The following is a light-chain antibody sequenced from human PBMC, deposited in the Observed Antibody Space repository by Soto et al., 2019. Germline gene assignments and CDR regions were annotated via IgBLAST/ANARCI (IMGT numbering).Light chain of an antibody. V-gene: IGLV6-57*04. CDR2: QDN. CDR1: GGSIANNY. Sequence: NFMLTQPHSVSESPGKTVTISCTRCGGSIANNYVQWYQQRPGSAPTPVIYQDNERPSGVPDRFSGSIDRSSNSASLTISGLRTEDEADYYCHSYDSSAHWVFGGGTKLTVL. J-gene: IGLJ3*02. CDR3: HSYDSSAHWV.